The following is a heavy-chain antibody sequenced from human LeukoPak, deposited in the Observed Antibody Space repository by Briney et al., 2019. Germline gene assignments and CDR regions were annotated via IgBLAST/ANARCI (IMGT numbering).Heavy chain of an antibody. CDR1: GGSISPYY. D-gene: IGHD6-19*01. V-gene: IGHV4-59*01. Sequence: PSETLSLTCSVPGGSISPYYWTWIRQPPGEGLDWIGYIYHRGSTNYNPSLKSRVTISVDTSKNQFSLKLSSVTAADTAVYYCARVFIAVAGYYFDYWGQGTLVTVSS. CDR3: ARVFIAVAGYYFDY. CDR2: IYHRGST. J-gene: IGHJ4*02.